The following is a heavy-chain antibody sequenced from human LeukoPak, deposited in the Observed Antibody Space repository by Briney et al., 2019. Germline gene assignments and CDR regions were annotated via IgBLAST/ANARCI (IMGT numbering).Heavy chain of an antibody. J-gene: IGHJ4*02. CDR2: ISTSNSYI. V-gene: IGHV3-21*04. CDR3: AKDGGSLGEVRD. Sequence: GGSLRLSCVVSGFTFSDYHMNWVRQAPGKGLEWVSSISTSNSYIYYADSLTGRFTISRDNSKDTLYLHMNSLRAEDTAVYYCAKDGGSLGEVRDWGQGTLVTVSS. D-gene: IGHD3-16*01. CDR1: GFTFSDYH.